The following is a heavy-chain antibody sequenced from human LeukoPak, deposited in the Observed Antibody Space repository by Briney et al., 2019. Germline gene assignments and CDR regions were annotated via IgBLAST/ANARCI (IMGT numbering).Heavy chain of an antibody. J-gene: IGHJ5*02. D-gene: IGHD3-16*01. CDR3: ARDRGGLFDP. CDR1: GFTFSSYS. CDR2: ISSSSSYI. V-gene: IGHV3-21*01. Sequence: GGSLRLSCAASGFTFSSYSMNWVRQAPGKGLEWVSSISSSSSYIYYADSVKGRFTISRDNTKNSLYLQMNSLRAEDTAVYYCARDRGGLFDPWGQGTLVTVSS.